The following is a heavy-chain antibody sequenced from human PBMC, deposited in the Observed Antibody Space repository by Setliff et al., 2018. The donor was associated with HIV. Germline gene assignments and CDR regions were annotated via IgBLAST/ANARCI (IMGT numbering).Heavy chain of an antibody. D-gene: IGHD1-26*01. J-gene: IGHJ4*02. CDR2: INHSGST. CDR1: GGSFSGYY. Sequence: PSETLSLTCAVYGGSFSGYYWSWIRQPPGKGLEWIGEINHSGSTNYNMSLWSRVTISLGASRNQFSLELISVTAADTAVYYCAGGPGTTSIDYWAQGTLVTVS. V-gene: IGHV4-34*01. CDR3: AGGPGTTSIDY.